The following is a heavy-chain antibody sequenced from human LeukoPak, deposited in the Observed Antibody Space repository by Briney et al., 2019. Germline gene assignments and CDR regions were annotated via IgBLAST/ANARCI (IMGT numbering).Heavy chain of an antibody. D-gene: IGHD3-16*02. CDR1: GFTFSSYA. J-gene: IGHJ6*03. V-gene: IGHV3-30*04. Sequence: GRSLRLSCAASGFTFSSYAMHRVRQAPGKGLEWVAVISYDGSNKYYADSVKGRFTTSRDNSKNTLYLQMNSLRAEDTAVYCCARVSDEGYYYYYMDVWGKGTTVTVSS. CDR2: ISYDGSNK. CDR3: ARVSDEGYYYYYMDV.